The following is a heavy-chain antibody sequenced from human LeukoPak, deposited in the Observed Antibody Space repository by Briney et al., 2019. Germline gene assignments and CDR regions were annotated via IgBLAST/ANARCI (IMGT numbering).Heavy chain of an antibody. V-gene: IGHV3-11*01. CDR3: ARSGHCVSTSCYNIWKRSLYCMDV. J-gene: IGHJ6*02. D-gene: IGHD2-2*02. Sequence: GGSLRLSCAASGFTFSDHYMSWIRLAPGKGLEWVSSINTSGTTIYYADSVKGRFTISRDNAKNSLYLQMNSLRGDDTAVYHCARSGHCVSTSCYNIWKRSLYCMDVWGQGTTVTVSS. CDR2: INTSGTTI. CDR1: GFTFSDHY.